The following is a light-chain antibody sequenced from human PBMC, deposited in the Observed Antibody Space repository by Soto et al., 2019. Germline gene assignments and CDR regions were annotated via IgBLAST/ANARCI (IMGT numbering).Light chain of an antibody. V-gene: IGKV3-11*01. CDR1: QSVNKH. J-gene: IGKJ4*01. CDR3: QKYNSAPLT. Sequence: EIVLTQSPATLSVSPGERATLSCRASQSVNKHLAWYQHRPGQAPRLLIYDTSYRAAGIPARFSGSGSGTEFTLTISSLQPEDVAAYYCQKYNSAPLTFGGGTKVDI. CDR2: DTS.